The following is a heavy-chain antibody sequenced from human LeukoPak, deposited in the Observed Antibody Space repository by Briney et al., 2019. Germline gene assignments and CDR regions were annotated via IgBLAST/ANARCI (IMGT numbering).Heavy chain of an antibody. CDR2: IYSSGSS. Sequence: SETLSLTCTVSGGSISSSTYYWGWICQPPGKGLEWIGGIYSSGSSYYNPSLKSRVTISVDTSRNQFSLKLSSVTAADTAVYYCARHGADIVVVPSGSIVYWGQGTLVTVSS. D-gene: IGHD2-2*01. J-gene: IGHJ4*02. CDR3: ARHGADIVVVPSGSIVY. CDR1: GGSISSSTYY. V-gene: IGHV4-39*01.